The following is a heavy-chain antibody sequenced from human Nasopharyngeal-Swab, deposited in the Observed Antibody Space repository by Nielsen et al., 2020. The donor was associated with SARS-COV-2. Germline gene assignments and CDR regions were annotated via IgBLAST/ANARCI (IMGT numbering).Heavy chain of an antibody. Sequence: GGSLRLSRAASGFTFSSYEMNWVRQAPGKGLEWVSYISSSGSTIYYADSVKGRFTISRDNAKNSLYLQMNSLRAEDTAVYYCARVGLHYYDSSGPFDYWGQGTLVTVSS. CDR3: ARVGLHYYDSSGPFDY. CDR1: GFTFSSYE. J-gene: IGHJ4*02. CDR2: ISSSGSTI. V-gene: IGHV3-48*03. D-gene: IGHD3-22*01.